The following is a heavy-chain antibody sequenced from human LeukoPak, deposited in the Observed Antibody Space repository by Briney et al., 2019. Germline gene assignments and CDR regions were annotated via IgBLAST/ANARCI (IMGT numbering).Heavy chain of an antibody. CDR2: ITQDGSEK. Sequence: GGSLRLSCAASEFTFSSHQMSWVRQAPGKGLEWVAKITQDGSEKYYIDSVKGRFIISRDNGKNSLYLQMNSLRVEDTAVYYCARDWRQDNAFDLWAKGQWSPSLQ. CDR3: ARDWRQDNAFDL. J-gene: IGHJ3*01. V-gene: IGHV3-7*01. D-gene: IGHD2-15*01. CDR1: EFTFSSHQ.